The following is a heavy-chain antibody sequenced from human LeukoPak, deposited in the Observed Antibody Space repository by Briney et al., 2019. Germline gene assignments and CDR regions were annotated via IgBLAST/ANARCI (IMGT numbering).Heavy chain of an antibody. Sequence: SETLSRTCAVSGGSISSSNWWSWVRQPPGKGLEWIGEIYHSGSTNYNPSLKSRVTISVDKSKNQFSLKLSSVTAADTAVYYCARSYYYCSGSYWDYWGQGTLVTVSS. CDR3: ARSYYYCSGSYWDY. CDR2: IYHSGST. J-gene: IGHJ4*02. V-gene: IGHV4-4*02. CDR1: GGSISSSNW. D-gene: IGHD3-10*01.